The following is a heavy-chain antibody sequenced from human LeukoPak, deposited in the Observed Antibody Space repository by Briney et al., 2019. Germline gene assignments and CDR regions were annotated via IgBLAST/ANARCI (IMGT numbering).Heavy chain of an antibody. CDR3: ARRSSVGSGNYLEY. CDR2: IRSKANSYAT. J-gene: IGHJ4*02. Sequence: GGSLRLSCAASGFTFSGSAMHWVRQASGKGLEWVGRIRSKANSYATAYAASVKGRFTISRDDSKNTAYLQMNSLKTEDTAVYYCARRSSVGSGNYLEYWGQGTLVTVSS. V-gene: IGHV3-73*01. CDR1: GFTFSGSA. D-gene: IGHD3-10*01.